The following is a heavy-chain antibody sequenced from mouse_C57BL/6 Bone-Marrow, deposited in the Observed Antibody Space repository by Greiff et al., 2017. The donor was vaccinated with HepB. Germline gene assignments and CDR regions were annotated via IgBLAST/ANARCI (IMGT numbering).Heavy chain of an antibody. CDR1: GFTFSDYG. CDR2: ISSGSRTI. CDR3: ARVTTVVAFDY. J-gene: IGHJ2*01. Sequence: EVQLVESGGGLVKPGGSLKLSCAASGFTFSDYGMHWVRQAPEKGLEWVAYISSGSRTIYYADTVNGRFTISRDNAKNTLFLQMTSLRSEDTAMYYCARVTTVVAFDYWGQGTTLTVSS. V-gene: IGHV5-17*01. D-gene: IGHD1-1*01.